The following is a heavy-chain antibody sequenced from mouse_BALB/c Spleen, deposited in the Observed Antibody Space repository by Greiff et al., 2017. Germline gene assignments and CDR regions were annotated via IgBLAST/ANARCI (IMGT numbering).Heavy chain of an antibody. J-gene: IGHJ4*01. V-gene: IGHV1-5*01. Sequence: EVQLQQSGTVLARPGASVKMSCKASGYSFTSYWMHWVKQRPGQGLEWIGAIYPGNSDTSYNQKFKGKAKLTAVTSASTAYMELSSLTNEDSAVYYCTRSGDYDEDAMDYWGQGTSVTVSS. D-gene: IGHD2-4*01. CDR3: TRSGDYDEDAMDY. CDR2: IYPGNSDT. CDR1: GYSFTSYW.